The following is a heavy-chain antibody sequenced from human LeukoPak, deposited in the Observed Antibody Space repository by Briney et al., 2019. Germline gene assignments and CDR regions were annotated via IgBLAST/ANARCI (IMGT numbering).Heavy chain of an antibody. Sequence: PSETLSLTCAVSGGSISSSNWWSWVRQPPGKGLEWIGEIYHSGSTNYNPSLKSRVTISVDKSKNQFSLKLSSVTAADTAVYYAREGRFPPEVLPRYFDYWGQGTLVTVSS. CDR3: AREGRFPPEVLPRYFDY. D-gene: IGHD1-26*01. CDR2: IYHSGST. V-gene: IGHV4-4*02. J-gene: IGHJ4*02. CDR1: GGSISSSNW.